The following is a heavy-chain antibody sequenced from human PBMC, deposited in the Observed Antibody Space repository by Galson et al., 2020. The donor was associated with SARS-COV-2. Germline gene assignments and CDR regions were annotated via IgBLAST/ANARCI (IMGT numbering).Heavy chain of an antibody. CDR1: GFTFSSYG. J-gene: IGHJ6*02. D-gene: IGHD3-9*01. CDR2: IWYDGSNK. CDR3: ARDAGYYDILRGCMDV. V-gene: IGHV3-33*01. Sequence: GESLTISCAASGFTFSSYGMHWVRQAPGKGLEWVAVIWYDGSNKYYADSVKGRFTISRDNSKNTLYLQMNSLRAEDTAVYYCARDAGYYDILRGCMDVWCQGTTFTVSS.